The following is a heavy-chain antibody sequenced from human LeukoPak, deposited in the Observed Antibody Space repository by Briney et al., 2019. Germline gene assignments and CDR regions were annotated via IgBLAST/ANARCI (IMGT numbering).Heavy chain of an antibody. V-gene: IGHV4-4*07. CDR3: ARGGSGSYWVDY. CDR2: IYTSGST. J-gene: IGHJ4*02. CDR1: GGSISSYY. Sequence: SETLSLTCTVSGGSISSYYWSWIRQPAGKGLEWIGRIYTSGSTNFNPSLKSRVTMSVDTSKNQFSLELRSVTAADTAVYCCARGGSGSYWVDYWGQGTLVTVSS. D-gene: IGHD1-26*01.